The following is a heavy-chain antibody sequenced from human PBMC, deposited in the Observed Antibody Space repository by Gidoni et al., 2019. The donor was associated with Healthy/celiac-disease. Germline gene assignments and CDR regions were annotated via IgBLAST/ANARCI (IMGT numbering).Heavy chain of an antibody. CDR1: GYTLTSHY. Sequence: QVQLVQSGAEVKKPGASVKVSCKASGYTLTSHYMPWVRQAPGQGLEWKGINNPSGGSTSYAQKFQGRVTMTRDTSTSTVYMELSSLRSEDTAVYYCARDTDYGGNSGYYYYYMDVWGKGTTVTVSS. D-gene: IGHD4-17*01. V-gene: IGHV1-46*01. J-gene: IGHJ6*03. CDR3: ARDTDYGGNSGYYYYYMDV. CDR2: NNPSGGST.